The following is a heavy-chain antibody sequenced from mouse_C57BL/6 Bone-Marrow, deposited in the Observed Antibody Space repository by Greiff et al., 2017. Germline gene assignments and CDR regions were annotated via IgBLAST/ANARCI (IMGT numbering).Heavy chain of an antibody. D-gene: IGHD1-1*01. CDR3: ARRGINYYGSSYFAY. Sequence: VQLQQSGPELVKPGASVKMSCKASGYTFTDYNMPWVKQSHGKSLEWIGYINPNNGGTSYNQKFKGKATLTVNKSSSTSYMELRSLTSEDSAVYFCARRGINYYGSSYFAYWGQGTLVTVSA. V-gene: IGHV1-22*01. CDR1: GYTFTDYN. CDR2: INPNNGGT. J-gene: IGHJ3*01.